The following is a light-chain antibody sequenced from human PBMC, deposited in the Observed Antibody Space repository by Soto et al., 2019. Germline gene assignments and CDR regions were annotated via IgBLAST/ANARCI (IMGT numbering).Light chain of an antibody. V-gene: IGLV2-14*01. J-gene: IGLJ1*01. Sequence: SVLTQPASVSGSPGQSITISCTGTSSDVGAYNSVSWYQQHPGKAPKLIIYDVSTRPSGISDRFSGSKSGNTASLTISGLQAEYESDYYCSSYTTSVTYVFGTGTKVTVL. CDR3: SSYTTSVTYV. CDR1: SSDVGAYNS. CDR2: DVS.